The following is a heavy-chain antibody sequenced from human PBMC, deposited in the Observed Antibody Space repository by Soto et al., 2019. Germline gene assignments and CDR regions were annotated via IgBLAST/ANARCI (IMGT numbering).Heavy chain of an antibody. CDR2: ISPNGDAT. CDR3: AKDLLDGYSSDY. Sequence: GESLKISCAASGFTFSTYAMSWVRQAPGKGLEWVSAISPNGDATYYADSVKGRFTISRDNSRNTLYLQMNSLRAEDTAVYYCAKDLLDGYSSDYRGQGTLVTVSS. D-gene: IGHD5-18*01. J-gene: IGHJ4*02. V-gene: IGHV3-23*01. CDR1: GFTFSTYA.